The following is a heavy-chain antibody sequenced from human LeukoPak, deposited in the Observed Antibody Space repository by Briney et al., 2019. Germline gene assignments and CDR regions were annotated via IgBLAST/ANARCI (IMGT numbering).Heavy chain of an antibody. Sequence: PGGSLRLSCAASGFTFSSYSMNWVRQAPGAGLEWVSYIDRPSTKIYYTDSVKGRFTISRDNAKNSLYLQMNSLRDEDTAVYYCATESYWGSAGKGFDSWGQGTLVTVSS. CDR1: GFTFSSYS. CDR3: ATESYWGSAGKGFDS. V-gene: IGHV3-48*02. D-gene: IGHD3-16*01. J-gene: IGHJ4*02. CDR2: IDRPSTKI.